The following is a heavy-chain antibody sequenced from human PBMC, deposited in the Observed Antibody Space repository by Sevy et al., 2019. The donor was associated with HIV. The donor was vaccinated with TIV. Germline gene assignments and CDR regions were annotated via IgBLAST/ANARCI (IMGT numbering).Heavy chain of an antibody. D-gene: IGHD4-17*01. CDR3: ARDVYGIHYYYGMDV. J-gene: IGHJ6*02. CDR2: IYTSGST. Sequence: SETLSLTCTVSGGSISSYYWSWIRQPAGKGLEWIGRIYTSGSTNYNPSLKSRITMSVDTSKNQFSLKLSSVTAADTAMYYCARDVYGIHYYYGMDVWGQGITVTVSS. CDR1: GGSISSYY. V-gene: IGHV4-4*07.